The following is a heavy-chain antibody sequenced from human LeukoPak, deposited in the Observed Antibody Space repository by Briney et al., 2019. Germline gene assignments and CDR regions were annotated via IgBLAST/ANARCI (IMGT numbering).Heavy chain of an antibody. CDR1: GFTFSSYA. V-gene: IGHV3-23*01. Sequence: PGGPLRLSCAASGFTFSSYAMSWVRQAPGKGLEWVSAISGSGGSTYYADSVKGRFTISRDNSKNTLYLQMNSLRAEDTAVYYCATDYDILTGYYSHWGQGTLVTVSS. D-gene: IGHD3-9*01. CDR2: ISGSGGST. CDR3: ATDYDILTGYYSH. J-gene: IGHJ4*02.